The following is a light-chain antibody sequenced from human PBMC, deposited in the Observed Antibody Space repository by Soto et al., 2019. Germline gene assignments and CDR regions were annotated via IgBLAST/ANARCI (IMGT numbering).Light chain of an antibody. V-gene: IGLV2-14*01. CDR3: SSYTSSSTL. CDR2: DVS. J-gene: IGLJ1*01. CDR1: SSDVGGYNY. Sequence: HSVLTQPAPVSGSPGQSINISCTGTSSDVGGYNYVSWYQQHPGKAPKLMIYDVSNRPSGVSNRFSGSKSGNTASLTISGLQAEDEADYYCSSYTSSSTLFGTGTKVTVL.